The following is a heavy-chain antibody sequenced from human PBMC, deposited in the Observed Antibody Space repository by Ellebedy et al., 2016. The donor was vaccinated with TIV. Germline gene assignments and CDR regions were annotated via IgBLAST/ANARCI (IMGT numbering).Heavy chain of an antibody. CDR2: LNAGNGNT. CDR1: GYTFTSYA. CDR3: ARDRDYGTFDY. Sequence: AASVKVSCKASGYTFTSYAMHWVRQAPGQRLEWMGWLNAGNGNTKYSQKFQGRVTITRDTSASTAYMELSSLRSEVTAVYYCARDRDYGTFDYWGQGTLVTVSS. J-gene: IGHJ4*02. V-gene: IGHV1-3*01. D-gene: IGHD4-17*01.